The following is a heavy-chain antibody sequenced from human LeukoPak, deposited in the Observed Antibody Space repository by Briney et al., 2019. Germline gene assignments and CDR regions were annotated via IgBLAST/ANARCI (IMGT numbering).Heavy chain of an antibody. Sequence: SVKVSCKASGNTFSSYSITWVRQAPGQGLEWMGRIIPILGITNYAQKFQGRVTITADKSTSTAYMELISLRSDDTAVYYCARDSQWLVHGGWFDPWGQGTLVTVSS. V-gene: IGHV1-69*04. CDR3: ARDSQWLVHGGWFDP. CDR1: GNTFSSYS. D-gene: IGHD6-19*01. CDR2: IIPILGIT. J-gene: IGHJ5*02.